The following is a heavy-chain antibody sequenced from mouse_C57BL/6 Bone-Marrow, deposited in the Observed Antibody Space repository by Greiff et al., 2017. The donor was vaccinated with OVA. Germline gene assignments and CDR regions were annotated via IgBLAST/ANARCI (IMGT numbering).Heavy chain of an antibody. V-gene: IGHV5-12*01. Sequence: DVKLQESGGGLVQPGGSLKLSCAASGFTFSDYYMYWVRQTPEKRLEWVAYISNGGGSTYYPDTVKGRFTISRDNAKNTLYLQMSRLKSEDTAMYYCARHLVWFAYWGQGTLVTVSA. J-gene: IGHJ3*01. CDR3: ARHLVWFAY. CDR1: GFTFSDYY. D-gene: IGHD1-1*02. CDR2: ISNGGGST.